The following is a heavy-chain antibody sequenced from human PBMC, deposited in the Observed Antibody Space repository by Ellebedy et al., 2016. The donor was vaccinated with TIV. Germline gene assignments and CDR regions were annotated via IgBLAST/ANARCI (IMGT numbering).Heavy chain of an antibody. V-gene: IGHV3-7*01. CDR2: INQGGSDK. CDR3: ATDGSYGDYRSPTHAFEM. CDR1: RFSFSSYW. Sequence: GGSLRLSCAASRFSFSSYWMTWVRQAPGKGLEWVANINQGGSDKYYVDSVKGRFTFSRDNAQNSLFRQMNSLRAEDTAVYYCATDGSYGDYRSPTHAFEMWGQGTLVTVSS. J-gene: IGHJ3*02. D-gene: IGHD4-17*01.